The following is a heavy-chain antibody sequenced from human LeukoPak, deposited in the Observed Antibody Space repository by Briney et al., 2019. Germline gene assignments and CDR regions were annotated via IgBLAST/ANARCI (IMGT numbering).Heavy chain of an antibody. CDR3: ARGREGPRITIFGVVTGGFDY. V-gene: IGHV4-31*11. Sequence: ESSETLSLTCAVSGGSISSGGYYWSWIRQHPGKGLEWIGYIYYSGSTYYNPSLKSRVTISVDTSKNQFSLKLSSVTAADTAVYYCARGREGPRITIFGVVTGGFDYWGQGTLVTVSS. J-gene: IGHJ4*02. CDR2: IYYSGST. CDR1: GGSISSGGYY. D-gene: IGHD3-3*01.